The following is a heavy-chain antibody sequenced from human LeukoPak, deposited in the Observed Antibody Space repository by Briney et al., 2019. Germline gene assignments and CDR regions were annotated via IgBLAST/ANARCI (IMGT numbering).Heavy chain of an antibody. CDR2: IYSGGST. CDR1: GLTVSSNY. V-gene: IGHV3-53*01. D-gene: IGHD3-10*01. CDR3: ARHTSSRGVMTH. Sequence: PGGSLRLSCAASGLTVSSNYMSSVRQAPGKGLEWVSVIYSGGSTYYADSEKGRFTISRDNSKNTLYLQMNSLRAEDTAVYYCARHTSSRGVMTHWGQGTLVTVSS. J-gene: IGHJ4*02.